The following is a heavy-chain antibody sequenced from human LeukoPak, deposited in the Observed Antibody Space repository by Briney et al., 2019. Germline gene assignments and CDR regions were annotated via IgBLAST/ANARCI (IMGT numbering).Heavy chain of an antibody. CDR1: GFSLSTSGVG. J-gene: IGHJ4*02. D-gene: IGHD5-18*01. CDR3: ARSYVDTVVEYYFDY. CDR2: IYLNDYK. Sequence: SGPTLVKPTQTLTLTCTFSGFSLSTSGVGVGWIRQPPGKALEWLAFIYLNDYKRYSPSLKSRLTITKGTSKNQVVLTMTNMDPVDTATYYCARSYVDTVVEYYFDYWGQGTLVTVSS. V-gene: IGHV2-5*01.